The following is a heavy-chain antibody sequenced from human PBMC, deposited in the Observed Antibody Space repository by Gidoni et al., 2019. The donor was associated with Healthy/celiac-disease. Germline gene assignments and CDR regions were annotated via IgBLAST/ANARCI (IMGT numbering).Heavy chain of an antibody. CDR1: GGTFSSYA. Sequence: QVQLVQSGAEVKKPGSPVKVSCKASGGTFSSYAISWVRQAPGQGLEWMGGIIPIFGTANYAQKFQGRVTITADESTSTAYMELSSLRSEDTAVYYCATGDYCSSTSCYSGYYYYGMDVWGQGTTVTVSS. CDR3: ATGDYCSSTSCYSGYYYYGMDV. J-gene: IGHJ6*02. CDR2: IIPIFGTA. D-gene: IGHD2-2*02. V-gene: IGHV1-69*01.